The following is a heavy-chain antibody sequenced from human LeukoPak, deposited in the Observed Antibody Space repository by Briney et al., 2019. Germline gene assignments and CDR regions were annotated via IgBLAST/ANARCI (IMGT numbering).Heavy chain of an antibody. J-gene: IGHJ4*02. V-gene: IGHV1-46*01. CDR1: GYIFTNYY. CDR2: NNPSDGST. CDR3: ARDVAREFDY. Sequence: ASVKVSCKASGYIFTNYYIHWVRQAPGQGLEWMGVNNPSDGSTNYAQKYQDRVTMTRDTSTRTVYMQLSSLRSDDTAVYYCARDVAREFDYWGQGTLVTVSS.